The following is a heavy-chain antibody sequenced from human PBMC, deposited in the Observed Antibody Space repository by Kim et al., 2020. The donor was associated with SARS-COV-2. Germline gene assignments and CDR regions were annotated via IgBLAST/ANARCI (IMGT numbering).Heavy chain of an antibody. D-gene: IGHD2-2*01. J-gene: IGHJ5*02. Sequence: SETLSLTCTVSGGSISSSSYYWGWIRQPPGKGLEWIGSIYYSGSTYYNPSLKSRVTISVDTSKNQFSLKLSSVTAADTAVYYCAGEGVVPAAIWFDPWGQGTLVTVSS. CDR3: AGEGVVPAAIWFDP. CDR1: GGSISSSSYY. V-gene: IGHV4-39*02. CDR2: IYYSGST.